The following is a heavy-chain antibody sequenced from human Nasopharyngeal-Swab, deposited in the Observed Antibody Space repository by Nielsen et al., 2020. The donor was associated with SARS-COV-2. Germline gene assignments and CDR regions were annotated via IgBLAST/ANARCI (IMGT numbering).Heavy chain of an antibody. J-gene: IGHJ3*02. V-gene: IGHV3-21*06. D-gene: IGHD6-6*01. CDR2: ISSSSSYK. CDR3: ARWLKQLVRFDDAFDI. CDR1: GFTFSSYS. Sequence: GESLKISCAASGFTFSSYSVNWVRQAPGKGLEWVSSISSSSSYKYYADSVKGRFTISRDNSNNLPYLQMNNLRAEDTAVYYCARWLKQLVRFDDAFDIWGQGTMVTVSS.